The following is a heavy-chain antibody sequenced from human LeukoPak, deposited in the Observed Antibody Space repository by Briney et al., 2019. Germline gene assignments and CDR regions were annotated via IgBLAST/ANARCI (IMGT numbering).Heavy chain of an antibody. J-gene: IGHJ4*02. D-gene: IGHD4-17*01. CDR3: ARQGIYGDYVDYFDY. V-gene: IGHV3-21*01. CDR1: GFTFSSYS. Sequence: GGSLRLSCAASGFTFSSYSMNWVRQAPGKGLKWVSSISSSSSYIYYADSVKGRFTISRDNAKNSLYLQMNSLRAEDTAVYYCARQGIYGDYVDYFDYWGQGTLVTVSS. CDR2: ISSSSSYI.